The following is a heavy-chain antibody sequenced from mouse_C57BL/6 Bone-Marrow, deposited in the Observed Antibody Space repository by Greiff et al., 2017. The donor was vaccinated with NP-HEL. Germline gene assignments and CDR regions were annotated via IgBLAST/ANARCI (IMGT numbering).Heavy chain of an antibody. D-gene: IGHD2-2*01. CDR1: GFNIKDDY. CDR3: TTGSTMVTTDAMDY. CDR2: IDPESGDT. Sequence: EVQLVESGAELVRPGASVKLSCTASGFNIKDDYMHWVKQRPEQGLEWIGWIDPESGDTEYASKFQGKATITADTSSNTAYLQLSSLTSEDTAVYYCTTGSTMVTTDAMDYWGQGTSVTVSS. J-gene: IGHJ4*01. V-gene: IGHV14-4*01.